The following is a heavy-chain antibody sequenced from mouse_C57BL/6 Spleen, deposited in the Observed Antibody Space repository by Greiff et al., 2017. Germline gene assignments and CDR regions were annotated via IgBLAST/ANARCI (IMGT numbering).Heavy chain of an antibody. CDR2: INPNNGGT. D-gene: IGHD4-1*01. J-gene: IGHJ3*01. Sequence: VQLQQSGPELVKPGASVKIPCKASGYTFTDYNMDWVKQSHGKSLEWIGDINPNNGGTIYNQKFKGKATLTVYKSSSTAYMEVRRLTSEDTAVYYCARGEANWDWCAYWGQGTLVTVSA. V-gene: IGHV1-18*01. CDR3: ARGEANWDWCAY. CDR1: GYTFTDYN.